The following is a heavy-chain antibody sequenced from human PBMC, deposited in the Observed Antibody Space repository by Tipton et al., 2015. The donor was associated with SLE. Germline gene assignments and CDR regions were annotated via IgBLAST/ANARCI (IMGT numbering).Heavy chain of an antibody. V-gene: IGHV4-38-2*01. CDR1: GGSFSGYY. CDR3: VRQWELWYFDL. D-gene: IGHD1-26*01. Sequence: TLSLTCAVYGGSFSGYYWGWIRQPPGKGLEWIGSIYHSGSTYYNPSLKSRVTISVDTSKNQFSLKLSSVTAADTAVYYCVRQWELWYFDLWGRGTLVTVSS. CDR2: IYHSGST. J-gene: IGHJ2*01.